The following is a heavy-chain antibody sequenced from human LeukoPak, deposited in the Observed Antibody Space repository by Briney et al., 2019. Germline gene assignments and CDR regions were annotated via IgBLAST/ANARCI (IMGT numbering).Heavy chain of an antibody. CDR1: GFTFGSFS. J-gene: IGHJ3*02. D-gene: IGHD3-10*01. CDR2: ISTGSSTI. Sequence: PGGSLKLSWPASGFTFGSFSLNWVRQPPGKGLEGVSYISTGSSTIYYADSVKGRFTISRDNAKNSLYLQMNSLRAEDTAVYYCVTHELKDAFDIWGQGTMVTVSS. V-gene: IGHV3-48*01. CDR3: VTHELKDAFDI.